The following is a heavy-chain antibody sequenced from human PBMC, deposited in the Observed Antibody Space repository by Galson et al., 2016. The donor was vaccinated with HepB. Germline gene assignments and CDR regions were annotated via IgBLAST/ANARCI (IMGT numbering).Heavy chain of an antibody. D-gene: IGHD1-26*01. J-gene: IGHJ4*02. CDR2: IWPGDSDT. Sequence: QSGAEVKKPGESLKISCKASGYRFTNYWIGWVRQMPGKGLEWMGIIWPGDSDTRYSPSFQGQVTISVDKSISTACLQWSSLKASDSAMYYCARWDSGSPWGQGTLVTVSS. CDR1: GYRFTNYW. CDR3: ARWDSGSP. V-gene: IGHV5-51*03.